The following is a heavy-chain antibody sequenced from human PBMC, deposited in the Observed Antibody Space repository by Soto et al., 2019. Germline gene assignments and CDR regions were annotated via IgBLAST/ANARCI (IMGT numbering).Heavy chain of an antibody. D-gene: IGHD3-22*01. V-gene: IGHV1-69*02. CDR1: GGTFSSYT. CDR2: IIPILGIA. CDR3: ARGSNYYDSSGYPTGDY. Sequence: SVKVSCKASGGTFSSYTISWVRQAPGQGLEWMGRIIPILGIANYAQKFQGRVTITADKSTSTAYMELSSLRSEDTAVYYCARGSNYYDSSGYPTGDYWGQGTLVTVSS. J-gene: IGHJ4*02.